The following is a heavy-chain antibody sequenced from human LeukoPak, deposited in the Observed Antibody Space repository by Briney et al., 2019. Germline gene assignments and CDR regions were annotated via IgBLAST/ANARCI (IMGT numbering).Heavy chain of an antibody. Sequence: TSETLSLTCTVSGYSISSGYYWGWIRQPPGKGLEWIGSIYHSGTTYCDPSLKSRVTISVDTSKNQFSLKLSSVTAADKAVYYCARSCRILDIVATIRARLGGNGFDIWGQGTMVTVSS. CDR1: GYSISSGYY. CDR3: ARSCRILDIVATIRARLGGNGFDI. V-gene: IGHV4-38-2*02. D-gene: IGHD5-12*01. J-gene: IGHJ3*02. CDR2: IYHSGTT.